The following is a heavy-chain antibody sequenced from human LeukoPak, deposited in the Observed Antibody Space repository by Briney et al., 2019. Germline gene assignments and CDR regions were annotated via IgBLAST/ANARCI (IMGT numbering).Heavy chain of an antibody. D-gene: IGHD3-22*01. Sequence: ASVKVSCQASGYTFTDYYMHWVRQAPGQGLEWMGRINPNSGGTNYAQKFQGRVTMTRDTSISTAYMELSRLRSDDTAVYYCARDNYYDSSGYYSYHFDYWGQGTLVTVSS. CDR3: ARDNYYDSSGYYSYHFDY. J-gene: IGHJ4*02. CDR2: INPNSGGT. V-gene: IGHV1-2*06. CDR1: GYTFTDYY.